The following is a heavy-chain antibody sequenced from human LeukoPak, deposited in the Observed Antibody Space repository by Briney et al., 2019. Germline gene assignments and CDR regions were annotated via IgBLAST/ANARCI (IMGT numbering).Heavy chain of an antibody. V-gene: IGHV1-24*01. CDR1: GYTLTELS. D-gene: IGHD3-22*01. CDR2: FDPEDGET. Sequence: SSVTVSCKVSGYTLTELSMHWVRQPPGKGREWMGGFDPEDGETIYAQKFQGRVTMTEDTSTDTAYMELSSLRSEDTAVYYCATSRWSTLLVVAADWGQGTLVTVSS. J-gene: IGHJ4*02. CDR3: ATSRWSTLLVVAAD.